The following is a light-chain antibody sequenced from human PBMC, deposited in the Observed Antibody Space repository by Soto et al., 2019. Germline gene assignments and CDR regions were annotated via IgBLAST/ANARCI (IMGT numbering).Light chain of an antibody. CDR2: ATS. V-gene: IGKV3-15*01. Sequence: EILMTQSPATLSVSPGERATLSCRASQSVSTNLAWYQQKPGQAPRLLIYATSTRATGIPDRFTGSGSGTEFTLTISSLQSEDFAVYHCQQYDNKPPITFGQGTRLEIK. J-gene: IGKJ5*01. CDR1: QSVSTN. CDR3: QQYDNKPPIT.